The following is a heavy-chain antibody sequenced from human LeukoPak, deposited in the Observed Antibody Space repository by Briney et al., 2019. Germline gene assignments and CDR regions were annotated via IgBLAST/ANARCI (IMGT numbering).Heavy chain of an antibody. J-gene: IGHJ4*02. Sequence: GGSLRLSCAASGFTFSSYGMHWVRQAPGKGLEWVAFIRYDGSNKYYADSVKGRFTISRDNSKNTLYLQMNSLRAEDTAVHYCAKDGHYYDSSGYFDYWGQGTLVTVSS. CDR3: AKDGHYYDSSGYFDY. V-gene: IGHV3-30*02. CDR2: IRYDGSNK. D-gene: IGHD3-22*01. CDR1: GFTFSSYG.